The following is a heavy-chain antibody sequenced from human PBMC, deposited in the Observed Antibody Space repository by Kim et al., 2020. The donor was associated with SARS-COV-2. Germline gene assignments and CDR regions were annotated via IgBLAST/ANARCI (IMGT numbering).Heavy chain of an antibody. J-gene: IGHJ4*02. D-gene: IGHD7-27*01. CDR3: AKDGELGFWH. CDR2: T. V-gene: IGHV3-53*04. Sequence: THYADSGKGRFNISRHNSKNALYLQMNSLRPEDTAVYYCAKDGELGFWHWGQGTLVTVSS.